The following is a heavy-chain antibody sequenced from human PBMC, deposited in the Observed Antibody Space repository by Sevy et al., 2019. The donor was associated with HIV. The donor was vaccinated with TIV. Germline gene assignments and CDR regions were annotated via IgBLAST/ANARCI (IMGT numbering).Heavy chain of an antibody. CDR2: MLYDGSYE. CDR3: ARGMAALPGYYYGMDV. CDR1: GFSFSSYG. J-gene: IGHJ6*02. D-gene: IGHD6-6*01. V-gene: IGHV3-30*19. Sequence: GGSLRLSCAAFGFSFSSYGMHWVRQAPGKGPEWVAVMLYDGSYEYYADSVKGRFTISRDNPKNTLYLQMNSLRAEDTAVYYCARGMAALPGYYYGMDVWGQGTTVTVSS.